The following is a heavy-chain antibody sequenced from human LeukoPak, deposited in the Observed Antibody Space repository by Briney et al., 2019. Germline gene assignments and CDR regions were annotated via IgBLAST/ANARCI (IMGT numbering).Heavy chain of an antibody. J-gene: IGHJ6*02. D-gene: IGHD2-21*01. CDR1: GFTFSSYW. CDR2: IKQDGGEK. CDR3: ARERVWFITYYYGMDV. Sequence: GGSLRLSCAASGFTFSSYWMSWVRQAPGKGLEWVANIKQDGGEKYYVDSVKGRFTISRDNAKNSLYLQMNSLRAEDTAVYYCARERVWFITYYYGMDVWGQGTTVTVSS. V-gene: IGHV3-7*01.